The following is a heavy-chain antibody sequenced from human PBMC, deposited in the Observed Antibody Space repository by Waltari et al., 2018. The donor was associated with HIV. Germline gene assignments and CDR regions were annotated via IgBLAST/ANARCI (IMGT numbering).Heavy chain of an antibody. J-gene: IGHJ5*02. CDR3: AKDGGSYSGWYDP. CDR2: ISGRGSTT. D-gene: IGHD1-26*01. Sequence: EVQLLESGGGLAQPGGSRRISCAASGFIFSNYDMHWIRHSPGEVLEWISLISGRGSTTYYTDSVKGRFIISRDNSRNILFLQMNNLRVEDTAVYYCAKDGGSYSGWYDPWGQGTLVTVSS. V-gene: IGHV3-23*01. CDR1: GFIFSNYD.